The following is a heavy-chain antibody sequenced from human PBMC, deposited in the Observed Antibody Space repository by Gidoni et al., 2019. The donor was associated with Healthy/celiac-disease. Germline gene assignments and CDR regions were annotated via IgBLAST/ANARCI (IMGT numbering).Heavy chain of an antibody. CDR2: ISGSGGST. CDR1: GFTFSSYA. J-gene: IGHJ6*02. Sequence: EVQLLESGGGLVQPGGSLRLSCAASGFTFSSYAMSLVRQAPGKGLEWVSAISGSGGSTYYADSVKGRFTISRDNSKNTLYLQMNSLRAEDTAVYYCAKDKASGYSGYHRPALFGMDVWGQGTTVTVSS. CDR3: AKDKASGYSGYHRPALFGMDV. V-gene: IGHV3-23*01. D-gene: IGHD5-12*01.